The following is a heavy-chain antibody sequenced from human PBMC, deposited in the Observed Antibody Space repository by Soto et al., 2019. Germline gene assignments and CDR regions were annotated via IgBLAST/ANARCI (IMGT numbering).Heavy chain of an antibody. V-gene: IGHV4-39*01. CDR3: ARYADGSGSAFDY. CDR2: IYYSGTT. J-gene: IGHJ4*02. Sequence: SETLSLTCTVSGGSTSSSYHFWGWIRQPPGKGLEWIGNIYYSGTTYYNPSLKSRVTISVDTSKNQFSLKLNSLTAADTAVYYCARYADGSGSAFDYWGQGTLVTVSS. CDR1: GGSTSSSYHF. D-gene: IGHD3-10*01.